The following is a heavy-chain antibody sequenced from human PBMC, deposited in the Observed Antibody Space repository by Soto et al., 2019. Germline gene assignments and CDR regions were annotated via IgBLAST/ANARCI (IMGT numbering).Heavy chain of an antibody. CDR2: INSDGSRT. J-gene: IGHJ6*03. Sequence: EVQLVESGGGLVQPGGSLRLSCAASGFTFSSYWMHWVRQAPGKGLVWVSRINSDGSRTSYADSVKGRFTISRDNAKNTLYLQMNSLRAEDTAVYYCARAQGYCSGGSCPMPLYYYYYMDVWGKGTTVTVSS. D-gene: IGHD2-15*01. V-gene: IGHV3-74*01. CDR3: ARAQGYCSGGSCPMPLYYYYYMDV. CDR1: GFTFSSYW.